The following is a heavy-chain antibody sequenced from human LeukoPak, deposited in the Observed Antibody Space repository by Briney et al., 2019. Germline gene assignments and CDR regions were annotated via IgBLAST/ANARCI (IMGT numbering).Heavy chain of an antibody. CDR1: GGSFSGYY. Sequence: SETLSLTCAVYGGSFSGYYWSWIRQPAGKGLEWIGRIYTSGSTNYNPSLKSRVTMSVDTSKNQFSLKLSSVTAADTAVYYCARDARGITMVRGAQGPYYFDYWGQGTLVTVSS. D-gene: IGHD3-10*01. CDR2: IYTSGST. J-gene: IGHJ4*02. V-gene: IGHV4-4*07. CDR3: ARDARGITMVRGAQGPYYFDY.